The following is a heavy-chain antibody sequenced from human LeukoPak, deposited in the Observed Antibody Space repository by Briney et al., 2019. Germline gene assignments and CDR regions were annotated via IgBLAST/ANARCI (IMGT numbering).Heavy chain of an antibody. V-gene: IGHV4-31*03. J-gene: IGHJ6*02. CDR1: GGSISSGGYY. D-gene: IGHD2-21*01. CDR2: IYYSGST. Sequence: SQTLSLTCTVSGGSISSGGYYWSWIRQHPGKGQEWIGYIYYSGSTYYNPSLKSRVTISVDTSKNQFSLKLSSVTAADTAVYYCARVPPFAFYGMDVWGQGTTVTVSS. CDR3: ARVPPFAFYGMDV.